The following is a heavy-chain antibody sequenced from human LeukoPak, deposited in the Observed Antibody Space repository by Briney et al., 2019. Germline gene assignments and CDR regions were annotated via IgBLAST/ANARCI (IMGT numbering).Heavy chain of an antibody. CDR2: IWYDGSNK. Sequence: PGGSLTLYCAASAFTFSSYGMHWLRQAPGNELEWVAGIWYDGSNKYYADYVKGRFTTSRDNSKNTLYLQMNSLRAEDTAGYYCAKDFSYYDSSGSGPDYWGQGTLVTVSS. D-gene: IGHD3-22*01. CDR3: AKDFSYYDSSGSGPDY. V-gene: IGHV3-33*06. J-gene: IGHJ4*02. CDR1: AFTFSSYG.